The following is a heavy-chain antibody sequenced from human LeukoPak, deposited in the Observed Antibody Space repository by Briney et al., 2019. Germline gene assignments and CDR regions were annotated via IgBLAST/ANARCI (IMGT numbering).Heavy chain of an antibody. CDR3: ARASLGLDGMDV. Sequence: SETLSLTCTFSGGSISRGGEYWRLFRQHPGKGLEWIGYIYYSGSTYYNPSLKSRVTISVDTSKNQFSLKLSSVTAADTAVYYCARASLGLDGMDVWGKGTTVTVSS. D-gene: IGHD3-3*02. CDR2: IYYSGST. V-gene: IGHV4-31*03. CDR1: GGSISRGGEY. J-gene: IGHJ6*04.